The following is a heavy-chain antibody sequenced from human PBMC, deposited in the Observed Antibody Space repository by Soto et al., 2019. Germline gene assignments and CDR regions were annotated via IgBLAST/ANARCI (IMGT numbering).Heavy chain of an antibody. CDR3: ARGCSTYYDFWSGPKPYNWFDP. CDR1: GGSFSGYY. J-gene: IGHJ5*02. D-gene: IGHD3-3*01. V-gene: IGHV4-34*01. Sequence: SETLSLTCAVYGGSFSGYYWSWIRQPPGKGLEWIGEINHSGSTNYNPSLKSRVTISVDTSKNQFSLTMSSVTAADTAVYYCARGCSTYYDFWSGPKPYNWFDPWGQGTLVTVSS. CDR2: INHSGST.